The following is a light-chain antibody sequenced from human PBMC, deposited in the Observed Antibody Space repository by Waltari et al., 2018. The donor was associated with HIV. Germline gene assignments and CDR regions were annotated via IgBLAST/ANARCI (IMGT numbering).Light chain of an antibody. CDR1: QSVSSN. CDR3: QQYDVWPPLT. J-gene: IGKJ5*01. V-gene: IGKV3-15*01. CDR2: GAS. Sequence: EIVMTQSQATLSVSPGERATLSCRASQSVSSNLAWYQHKPGQAPRLLIYGASTRATGIPARFSGSGSGTDFTLTISSLQSEDFAVYYCQQYDVWPPLTFGQGTRLEIK.